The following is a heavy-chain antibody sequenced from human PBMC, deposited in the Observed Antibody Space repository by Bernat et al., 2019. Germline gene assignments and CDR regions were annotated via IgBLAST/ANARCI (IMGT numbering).Heavy chain of an antibody. D-gene: IGHD6-19*01. CDR1: GFTFSIYG. V-gene: IGHV3-30*18. CDR3: AKSPGSGWYFDY. J-gene: IGHJ4*02. CDR2: ISYDGSDK. Sequence: QVQLVESGGGVVQPGRSLRLSCAASGFTFSIYGMHWVRQAPGKGLEWVATISYDGSDKHYADSVQGRVTVSRDNSKNTLYLQMNSLRAEDTAVYYCAKSPGSGWYFDYWGRGTLVTVSS.